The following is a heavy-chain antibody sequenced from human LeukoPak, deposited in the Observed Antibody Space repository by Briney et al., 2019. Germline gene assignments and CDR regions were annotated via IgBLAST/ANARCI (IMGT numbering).Heavy chain of an antibody. Sequence: GGSLRLSCAASGFTFNNAWMTWVRQAPGRGLEWVGRIKSKVDGATADYAAPVKGRFIISRDDSNDTLYLQMNSLKSEDTAIYYCAKDLPDSRESLTGHWFDPWGQGTLVTV. V-gene: IGHV3-15*01. CDR3: AKDLPDSRESLTGHWFDP. CDR2: IKSKVDGATA. D-gene: IGHD3-10*01. J-gene: IGHJ5*02. CDR1: GFTFNNAW.